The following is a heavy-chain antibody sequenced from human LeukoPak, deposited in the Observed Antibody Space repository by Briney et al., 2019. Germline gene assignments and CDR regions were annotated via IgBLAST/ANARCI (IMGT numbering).Heavy chain of an antibody. CDR1: GYSISSGYY. Sequence: PSETLSLTCTVSGYSISSGYYWGWIRQPPGKGLEWIGSIYHSGSTYYNPSLKSRVTISVDTSKSQFSLKLSSVTAADTAVYYCASSPAIGYCSSTSCPTVTFDYWGQGTLVTVS. CDR2: IYHSGST. V-gene: IGHV4-38-2*02. D-gene: IGHD2-2*01. CDR3: ASSPAIGYCSSTSCPTVTFDY. J-gene: IGHJ4*02.